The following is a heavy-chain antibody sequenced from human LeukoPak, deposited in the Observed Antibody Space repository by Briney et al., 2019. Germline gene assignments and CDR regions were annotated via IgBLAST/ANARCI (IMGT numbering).Heavy chain of an antibody. CDR3: ARGTTALMDV. J-gene: IGHJ6*03. CDR1: GFPFSSYS. D-gene: IGHD2-21*02. CDR2: ISSGTSFI. Sequence: PGGSPRLSCAASGFPFSSYSMNWVRQAPGKGLEWVSSISSGTSFIYYADSVKGRFTISRDNAKNSLYLQMNSLRAEDTAVYYCARGTTALMDVWGKGTTVTVSS. V-gene: IGHV3-21*01.